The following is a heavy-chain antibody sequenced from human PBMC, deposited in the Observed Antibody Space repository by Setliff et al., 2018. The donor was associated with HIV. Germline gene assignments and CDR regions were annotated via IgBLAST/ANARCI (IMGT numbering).Heavy chain of an antibody. CDR3: ARAGSFDPYYYMDV. V-gene: IGHV5-51*01. CDR1: GYNFPNYW. CDR2: IFPDASDT. Sequence: GESLKISCKGSGYNFPNYWIGWVRQTPGKGLEWMGVIFPDASDTRYSPSFQGHVTISADKSISTAYLQLSSVKASDTAMYYCARAGSFDPYYYMDVWGKGTTVTVSS. J-gene: IGHJ6*03. D-gene: IGHD3-10*01.